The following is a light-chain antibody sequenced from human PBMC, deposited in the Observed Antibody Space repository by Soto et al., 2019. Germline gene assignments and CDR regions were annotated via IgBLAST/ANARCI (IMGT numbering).Light chain of an antibody. J-gene: IGLJ2*01. CDR2: SNI. CDR3: SSWDDSLNGPV. V-gene: IGLV1-44*01. Sequence: QSVLTQPPSASGTPGQTVTLSCSGSSSNIGGNTMNWYQQLPGTAPRLLIYSNILRPSGVPERFSGSKSGTSASLAISGLQSEDEADYYCSSWDDSLNGPVFGGGIKLTVL. CDR1: SSNIGGNT.